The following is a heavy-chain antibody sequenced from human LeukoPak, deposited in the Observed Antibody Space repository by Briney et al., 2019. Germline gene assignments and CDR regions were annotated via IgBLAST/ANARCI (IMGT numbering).Heavy chain of an antibody. CDR2: IYYSGST. J-gene: IGHJ5*02. CDR1: GGSISSYY. CDR3: ARVKDPTAAAVFWLDP. V-gene: IGHV4-59*01. D-gene: IGHD6-13*01. Sequence: KASETLSLTCTVSGGSISSYYWSWIRQPPGKGLEWIGYIYYSGSTNYNPSLKSRVTISVDTSKNQFSLKLSSVTAADTAVYYCARVKDPTAAAVFWLDPWGQGTLVTVSS.